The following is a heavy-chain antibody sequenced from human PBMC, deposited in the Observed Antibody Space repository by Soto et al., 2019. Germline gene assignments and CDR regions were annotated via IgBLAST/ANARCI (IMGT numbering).Heavy chain of an antibody. D-gene: IGHD6-13*01. J-gene: IGHJ4*02. CDR2: IYYTGST. CDR1: GDSINNYY. CDR3: AKYRRKEAEGFTLDC. V-gene: IGHV4-59*01. Sequence: ETLSLTCPVSGDSINNYYWSWIRQPPGRRLEWIGYIYYTGSTTYNPSLESRVTMSVDTSKNQFSLKLSSVNAADTAVYYCAKYRRKEAEGFTLDCWGRGTLVTVSS.